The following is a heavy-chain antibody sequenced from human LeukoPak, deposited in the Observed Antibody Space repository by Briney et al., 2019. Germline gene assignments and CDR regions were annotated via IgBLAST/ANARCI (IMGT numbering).Heavy chain of an antibody. Sequence: SGGSLRLSCAVSGFTFSSYGMHWVRQAPGKGLEWVAVISYDGSNRYYADSVKGRFTISRDTSKNTLYLQMNSLRTEDTAVYYCVKDYGYSYGYDFDYWGQGTLVTVSS. V-gene: IGHV3-30*18. D-gene: IGHD5-18*01. J-gene: IGHJ4*02. CDR3: VKDYGYSYGYDFDY. CDR2: ISYDGSNR. CDR1: GFTFSSYG.